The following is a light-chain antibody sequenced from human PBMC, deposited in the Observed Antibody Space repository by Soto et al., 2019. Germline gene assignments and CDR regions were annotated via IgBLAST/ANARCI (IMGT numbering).Light chain of an antibody. CDR3: SSYTSSSTDV. J-gene: IGLJ1*01. V-gene: IGLV2-14*01. CDR1: SSDVGFSNY. Sequence: QSALTQPASVSGSHGQSITISCTGTSSDVGFSNYVFWYQQHPGKAPKLIISDVSNRPSGVSNRFSGSKSGNTASLTSSGLQAEDEADYYCSSYTSSSTDVFGTGTKVTVL. CDR2: DVS.